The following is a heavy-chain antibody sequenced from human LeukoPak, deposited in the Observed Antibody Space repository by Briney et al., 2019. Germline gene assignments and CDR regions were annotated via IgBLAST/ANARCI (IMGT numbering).Heavy chain of an antibody. D-gene: IGHD6-19*01. Sequence: GASVKVSCKASGYTFSNYYMHWVRQAPGQGLEWMGRINPNSGGTNYVQKFQGRVTMTRDTSISTAYMELSRLRSDDTAVYYCVLEVLSSGWVSWGQGTLVTVSS. CDR2: INPNSGGT. V-gene: IGHV1-2*06. CDR1: GYTFSNYY. J-gene: IGHJ5*02. CDR3: VLEVLSSGWVS.